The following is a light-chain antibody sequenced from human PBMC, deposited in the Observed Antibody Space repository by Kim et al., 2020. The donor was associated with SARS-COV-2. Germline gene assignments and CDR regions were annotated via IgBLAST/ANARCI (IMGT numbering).Light chain of an antibody. CDR2: DAA. CDR1: QSVSSA. J-gene: IGKJ2*01. V-gene: IGKV3-11*01. Sequence: SPGERATLSCRASQSVSSALAWYQQKPGQAPRLLIYDAATRATGIPVRFSGSGSGTDFTLTISSLEPEDCAVYYCQQRSNWPPQYTFGQGTKLEI. CDR3: QQRSNWPPQYT.